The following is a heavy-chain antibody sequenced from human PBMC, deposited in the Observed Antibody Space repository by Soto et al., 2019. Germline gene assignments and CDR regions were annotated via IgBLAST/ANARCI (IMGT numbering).Heavy chain of an antibody. CDR2: ISGSGGST. CDR1: GFTFSSYA. V-gene: IGHV3-23*01. CDR3: AKVPLLEWQRWYFDY. Sequence: GGSLILSCAASGFTFSSYAMSWVRQAPGKGLEWVSAISGSGGSTYYADSVKGRFTISRDNSKNTLYLQMNSLRAEDTAVYYCAKVPLLEWQRWYFDYWGQGTLVTVSS. D-gene: IGHD3-3*01. J-gene: IGHJ4*02.